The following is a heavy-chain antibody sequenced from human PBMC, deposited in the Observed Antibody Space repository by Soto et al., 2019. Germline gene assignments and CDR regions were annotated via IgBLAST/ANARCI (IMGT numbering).Heavy chain of an antibody. D-gene: IGHD3-10*01. CDR1: GYTFTSYD. V-gene: IGHV1-8*01. Sequence: ASVKVSCKASGYTFTSYDISWVRQATGQGLEWMGWTNPYNGNTDYAPKFQGRVTMTMDTSIGTAYMELSSLRSEDTAVYYCAXSPRNYYALGSYSYFRHWGQGTLVTVSS. CDR3: AXSPRNYYALGSYSYFRH. CDR2: TNPYNGNT. J-gene: IGHJ1*01.